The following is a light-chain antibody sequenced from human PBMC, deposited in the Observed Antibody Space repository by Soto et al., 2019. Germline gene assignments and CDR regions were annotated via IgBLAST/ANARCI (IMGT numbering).Light chain of an antibody. Sequence: QSVLTQPPSVSGTPGQRVTISCSGGISNIATNYVHWFQQLPGTAPKVLSNRDNQRPSRVPDRFSGSKSGTSASLAISGLRSEDEAEYYCAAWDDTVRSYVFGTGTKVTLL. V-gene: IGLV1-47*01. J-gene: IGLJ1*01. CDR3: AAWDDTVRSYV. CDR2: RDN. CDR1: ISNIATNY.